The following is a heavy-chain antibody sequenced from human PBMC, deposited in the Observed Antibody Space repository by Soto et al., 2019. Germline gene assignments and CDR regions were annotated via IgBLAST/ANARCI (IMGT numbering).Heavy chain of an antibody. CDR3: AKDIVAPRPTAMDV. V-gene: IGHV3-23*01. Sequence: PGWSLRLSCAASGFTFSSYAMSWVRQAPGKGLEWVSAIRGSGGSTYYADSVKGRFTISRDNSKNTLYLQMNSLRAEDTALYYYAKDIVAPRPTAMDVWGQGTTVTVSS. CDR1: GFTFSSYA. D-gene: IGHD6-6*01. CDR2: IRGSGGST. J-gene: IGHJ6*02.